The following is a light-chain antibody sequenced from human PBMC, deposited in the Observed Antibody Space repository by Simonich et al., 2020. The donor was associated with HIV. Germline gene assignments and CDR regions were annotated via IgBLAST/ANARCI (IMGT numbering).Light chain of an antibody. CDR1: QSVLSSSNNKNY. CDR2: WAA. Sequence: DIVMTQSPDSLAVSLGEMAPLNCKSSQSVLSSSNNKNYLAWYQQKPGQPPNLLIYWAATRESGVPDRFRGSGSGTDFTLTINSLQAEDVAVYYCQQYYSTPQTFGQGTKVEIK. V-gene: IGKV4-1*01. J-gene: IGKJ1*01. CDR3: QQYYSTPQT.